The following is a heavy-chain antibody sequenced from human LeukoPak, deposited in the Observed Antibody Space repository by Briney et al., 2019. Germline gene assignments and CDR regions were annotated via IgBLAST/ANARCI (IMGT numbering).Heavy chain of an antibody. J-gene: IGHJ4*02. CDR2: IRSKAHGGTT. V-gene: IGHV3-49*03. CDR3: TRDFPAYCGGDCSAGYDY. CDR1: GFTFGDYA. D-gene: IGHD2-21*02. Sequence: GGSLRLSCTASGFTFGDYAMSWFRQAPGKGLEWVGFIRSKAHGGTTEYAASVKGRFTISRDDSKSIAYLQMNSLKTEDTAVYYCTRDFPAYCGGDCSAGYDYWGQGTLVTVSS.